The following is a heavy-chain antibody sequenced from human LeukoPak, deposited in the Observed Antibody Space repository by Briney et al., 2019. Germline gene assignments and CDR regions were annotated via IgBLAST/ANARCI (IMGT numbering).Heavy chain of an antibody. CDR2: IIPIFGTA. D-gene: IGHD5-18*01. CDR3: ASNTAMVTWDPADYYYYYMDV. Sequence: GASVKVSCKASGGTFSSYAISWVRQAPGQGLEWMGGIIPIFGTANYAQKFQGRVTITADKSTSTAYMELSSLRSEDTAVYYCASNTAMVTWDPADYYYYYMDVWGKGTTATVSS. V-gene: IGHV1-69*06. J-gene: IGHJ6*03. CDR1: GGTFSSYA.